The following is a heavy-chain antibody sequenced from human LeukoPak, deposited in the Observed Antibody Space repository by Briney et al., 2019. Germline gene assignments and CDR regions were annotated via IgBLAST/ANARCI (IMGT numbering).Heavy chain of an antibody. J-gene: IGHJ4*02. Sequence: GGSLRLSCAASGFTFSSYEMNWVRQAPGKGLEWVSYISSSGSTIYYADSVKGRFTISRDNAKNSLYLQMNSLRAEDTAVYYWGKVGMELLGNGYWGQGTLVNGSS. V-gene: IGHV3-48*03. CDR1: GFTFSSYE. CDR2: ISSSGSTI. CDR3: GKVGMELLGNGY. D-gene: IGHD1-7*01.